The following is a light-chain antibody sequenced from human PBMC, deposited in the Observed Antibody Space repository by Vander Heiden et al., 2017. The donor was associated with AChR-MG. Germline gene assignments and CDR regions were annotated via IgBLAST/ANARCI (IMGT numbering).Light chain of an antibody. CDR1: SSNFWAGYD. J-gene: IGLJ2*01. Sequence: SVMTQPPAVSGAPGQRVTISCTGSSSNFWAGYDVHWYQQLPGTAPKLLIYGISNRPSGVPDRFSGSKSGTSASLAITGLQAEDEADYYCQSYDSSLSGGVFGGGTKLTVL. CDR3: QSYDSSLSGGV. V-gene: IGLV1-40*01. CDR2: GIS.